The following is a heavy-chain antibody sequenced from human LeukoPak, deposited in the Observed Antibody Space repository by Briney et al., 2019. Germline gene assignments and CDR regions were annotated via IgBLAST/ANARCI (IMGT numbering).Heavy chain of an antibody. V-gene: IGHV4-34*01. D-gene: IGHD3-3*01. CDR2: INHSGST. J-gene: IGHJ5*02. CDR3: ARGPSIITIFGVVTPYNWFDP. Sequence: SETLSLTCAVYGGSFSGYYWSWIRQPPGKGLEWIGEINHSGSTNYNPSLKSRVTISVDTSKNQSSLKLSSVTAADTAVYYCARGPSIITIFGVVTPYNWFDPWGQGTLVTVSS. CDR1: GGSFSGYY.